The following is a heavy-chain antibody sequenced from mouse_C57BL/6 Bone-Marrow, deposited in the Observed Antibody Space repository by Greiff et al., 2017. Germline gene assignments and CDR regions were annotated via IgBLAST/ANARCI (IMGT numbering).Heavy chain of an antibody. CDR1: GYSFTGYY. V-gene: IGHV1-42*01. CDR2: ISPSTGGT. CDR3: ARHDYNAMDD. J-gene: IGHJ4*01. Sequence: VQLQQSGPELVKPGASVKISCTASGYSFTGYYMNWVKQIPEKSLEWIGEISPSTGGTTYTQQFKAKATLTVDKSSSTAYMQLKSVTSEDSAVYYCARHDYNAMDDWGKGTSVTVSS.